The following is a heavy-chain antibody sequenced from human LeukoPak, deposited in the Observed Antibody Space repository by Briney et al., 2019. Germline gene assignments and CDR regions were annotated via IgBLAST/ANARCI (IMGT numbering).Heavy chain of an antibody. D-gene: IGHD2-2*01. CDR3: ASWLGYCSSTSCRAPSYYYYGMDV. CDR1: GGTFSSYA. Sequence: ASVKVSCKASGGTFSSYAISWVRQAPGQGREWMGRIIPIFGIANYAQKFQGRVTITADKSTSTAYMELSSLRSEDTAVYYCASWLGYCSSTSCRAPSYYYYGMDVWGQGTTVTVSS. J-gene: IGHJ6*02. CDR2: IIPIFGIA. V-gene: IGHV1-69*04.